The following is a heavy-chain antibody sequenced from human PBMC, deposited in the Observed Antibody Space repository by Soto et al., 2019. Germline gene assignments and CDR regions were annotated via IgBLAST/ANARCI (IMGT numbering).Heavy chain of an antibody. CDR1: GFTFSSYA. CDR3: ATPPSRIAVAVDY. CDR2: ISYDGSNK. Sequence: QVQLVESGGGVVQPGRSLRLSCAASGFTFSSYAMHWVRQAPGKGLEWVAVISYDGSNKYYADSVNGRFTISRDNSKNTLYLQMNSLRAEDTAVYYCATPPSRIAVAVDYWGQGTLVTVSS. J-gene: IGHJ4*02. V-gene: IGHV3-30-3*01. D-gene: IGHD6-19*01.